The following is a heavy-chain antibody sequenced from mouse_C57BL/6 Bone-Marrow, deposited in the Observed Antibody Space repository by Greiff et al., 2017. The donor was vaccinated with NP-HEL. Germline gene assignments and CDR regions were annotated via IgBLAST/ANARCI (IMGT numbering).Heavy chain of an antibody. CDR1: GFTFSDYG. D-gene: IGHD3-2*02. CDR3: ARRSSGPYAMDY. CDR2: ISNLAYSI. J-gene: IGHJ4*01. Sequence: DVHLVESGGGLVQPGGSLKLSCAASGFTFSDYGMAWVRQAPRKGPEWVAFISNLAYSIYYADTVTGRFTISRENAKNTLYLEMSSLRSEDTAMYYCARRSSGPYAMDYWGQGTSVTVSS. V-gene: IGHV5-15*01.